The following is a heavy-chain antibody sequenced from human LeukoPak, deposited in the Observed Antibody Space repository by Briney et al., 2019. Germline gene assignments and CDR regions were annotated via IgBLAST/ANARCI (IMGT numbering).Heavy chain of an antibody. CDR3: ARTSSPIRRNYFDSSGYYPGAFDI. Sequence: GGSLRLSCAASGFTFSNYYMNWVRQAPGKGLEWVANIKEDGSEKYYVDSVKGRFTISRDNAKNSLYLQMNSLRAEDTAVYYCARTSSPIRRNYFDSSGYYPGAFDIWGQGTMVTVSS. CDR1: GFTFSNYY. V-gene: IGHV3-7*01. J-gene: IGHJ3*02. CDR2: IKEDGSEK. D-gene: IGHD3-22*01.